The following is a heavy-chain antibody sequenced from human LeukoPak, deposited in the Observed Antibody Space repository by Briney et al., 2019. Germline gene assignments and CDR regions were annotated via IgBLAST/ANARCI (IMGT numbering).Heavy chain of an antibody. CDR2: ISGSGDNT. J-gene: IGHJ4*02. CDR1: GFTFSSFA. D-gene: IGHD3-9*01. CDR3: AKDTMFYDILTGYPRFDY. V-gene: IGHV3-23*01. Sequence: TGGSLRLSCAASGFTFSSFAMSWVRQAPGKGLEWVSAISGSGDNTHYADSVKGRFTISRDNSKNTLYLQMNTLRAEDTAVYYCAKDTMFYDILTGYPRFDYWGQGTLVTVSS.